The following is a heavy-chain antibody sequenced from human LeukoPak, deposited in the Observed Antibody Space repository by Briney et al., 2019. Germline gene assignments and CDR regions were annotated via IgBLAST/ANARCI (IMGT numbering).Heavy chain of an antibody. Sequence: GGSLRLSCAASGFTFSSYGMHWVRQAPGKGLEWVAVISYDGSNKYYADSVKGRFTISRDNSKNTLYLQMNSLRAEDTAVYYCARTRGAFDIWGQGTMVTVSS. CDR1: GFTFSSYG. J-gene: IGHJ3*02. CDR2: ISYDGSNK. CDR3: ARTRGAFDI. V-gene: IGHV3-30*03.